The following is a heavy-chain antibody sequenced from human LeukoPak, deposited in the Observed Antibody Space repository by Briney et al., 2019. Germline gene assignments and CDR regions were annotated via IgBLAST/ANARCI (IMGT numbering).Heavy chain of an antibody. CDR2: INPNSGGT. J-gene: IGHJ6*01. Sequence: ASVRVSCKPSGYTFTGYYIHWVRQAPGQGLEWMGWINPNSGGTDFAQKFQGRVTMTRDTSVSTAYMELSRLRSDDTAVYYCARDHCTSSGCYEYYYYGMDVWGQGTTVTVSS. D-gene: IGHD2-2*01. V-gene: IGHV1-2*02. CDR3: ARDHCTSSGCYEYYYYGMDV. CDR1: GYTFTGYY.